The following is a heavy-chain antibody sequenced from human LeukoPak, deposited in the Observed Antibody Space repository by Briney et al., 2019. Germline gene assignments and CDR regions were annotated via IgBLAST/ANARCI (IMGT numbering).Heavy chain of an antibody. D-gene: IGHD3-10*01. CDR3: ARRALYGSGRYYYYYYMDV. Sequence: PSETLSLTCAVYGGSFSGYYWSWIRQPPGKGLEWIGEINHSGSTNYNPSLKSRVTISVDTSKNQFSLKLSSVNAADTAVYYCARRALYGSGRYYYYYYMDVWGKGTTVTVSS. J-gene: IGHJ6*03. CDR2: INHSGST. V-gene: IGHV4-34*01. CDR1: GGSFSGYY.